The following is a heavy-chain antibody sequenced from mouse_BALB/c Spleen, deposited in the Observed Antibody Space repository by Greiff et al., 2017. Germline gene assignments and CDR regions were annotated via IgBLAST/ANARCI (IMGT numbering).Heavy chain of an antibody. CDR1: GFTFSSYA. Sequence: VMLVESGGGLVKPGGSLKLSCAASGFTFSSYAMSWVRQSPEKRLEWVAEISSGGSYTYYPDTVTGRFTISRDNAKNTLYLEMSSLRSEDTAMYYCAREENYYGSSYWFAYWGQGTLVTVSA. CDR2: ISSGGSYT. V-gene: IGHV5-9-4*01. J-gene: IGHJ3*01. D-gene: IGHD1-1*01. CDR3: AREENYYGSSYWFAY.